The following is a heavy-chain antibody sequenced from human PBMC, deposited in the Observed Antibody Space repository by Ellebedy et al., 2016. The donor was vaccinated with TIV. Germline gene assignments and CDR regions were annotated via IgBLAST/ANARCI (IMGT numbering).Heavy chain of an antibody. CDR1: GYTFTSYY. Sequence: ASVKVSCKASGYTFTSYYMHWVRQAPGQGLEWMGGIIPIFGTANYAQKFQGRVTITADESTSTAYMELSSLRSEDTAVYYCAFPEAYYYDSSGYYNFGYWGQGTLVTVSS. V-gene: IGHV1-69*13. CDR2: IIPIFGTA. D-gene: IGHD3-22*01. CDR3: AFPEAYYYDSSGYYNFGY. J-gene: IGHJ4*02.